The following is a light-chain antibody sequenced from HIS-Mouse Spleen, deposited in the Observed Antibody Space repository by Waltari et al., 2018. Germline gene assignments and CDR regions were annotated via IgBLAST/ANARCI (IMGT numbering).Light chain of an antibody. CDR1: SSDVGGYNY. J-gene: IGLJ1*01. V-gene: IGLV2-8*01. CDR2: EVS. CDR3: SSYAGSNNYV. Sequence: QSALTQPPSASGSPGQSVTIPCPGTSSDVGGYNYVSWYQQHPGKAPKLMLYEVSKRPSGVPDRFSGSKSGNTASLTVSGLQAEDEADYYCSSYAGSNNYVFGTGTKVTVL.